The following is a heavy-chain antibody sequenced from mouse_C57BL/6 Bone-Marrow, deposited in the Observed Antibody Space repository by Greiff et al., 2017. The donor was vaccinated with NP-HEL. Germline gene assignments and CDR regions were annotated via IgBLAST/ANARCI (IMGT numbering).Heavy chain of an antibody. Sequence: VQLQQPGAELVMPGASVKLSCKASGYTFTSYWMHWVKQRPGQGLEWIGEIDPSDSYTNYNQKFKGKSTLTVDKSSSTAYMQLSSLTSEDSAVYYCAREVYVWYFDVWGTGTTVTVSS. CDR1: GYTFTSYW. V-gene: IGHV1-69*01. J-gene: IGHJ1*03. D-gene: IGHD1-3*01. CDR2: IDPSDSYT. CDR3: AREVYVWYFDV.